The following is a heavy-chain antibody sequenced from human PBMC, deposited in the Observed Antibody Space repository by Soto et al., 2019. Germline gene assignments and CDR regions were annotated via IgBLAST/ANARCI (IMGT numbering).Heavy chain of an antibody. V-gene: IGHV4-4*07. D-gene: IGHD1-1*01. CDR1: RRYVNPFH. Sequence: SDTLSLTCNVSRRYVNPFHWIWVQQPVGKGLEWVGRIFPHQNTDSRPSHKSPVTLSMDTSKNQISLNLTSVPDADMAVYYCAREGYHSAYNFAIGIQFWSFDRWGQGLPVTVSS. CDR2: IFPHQNT. J-gene: IGHJ5*02. CDR3: AREGYHSAYNFAIGIQFWSFDR.